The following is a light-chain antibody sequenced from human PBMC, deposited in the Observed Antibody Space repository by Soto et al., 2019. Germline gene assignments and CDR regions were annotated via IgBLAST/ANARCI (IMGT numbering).Light chain of an antibody. CDR2: EVS. V-gene: IGKV2D-29*02. J-gene: IGKJ5*01. CDR1: PSLLHITGETF. Sequence: MTQTPLSLSVAPCRPGSIACKSIPSLLHITGETFLFWYLQKPGQSPQLLIYEVSTRVSGVPDRFSGSGSGTDFTLEISRVETDDVAIYYCMQSTQLPPTFGQGTRLDIK. CDR3: MQSTQLPPT.